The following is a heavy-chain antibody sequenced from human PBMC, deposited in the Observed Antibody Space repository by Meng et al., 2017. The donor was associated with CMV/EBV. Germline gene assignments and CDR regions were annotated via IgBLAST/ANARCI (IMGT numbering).Heavy chain of an antibody. D-gene: IGHD6-6*01. V-gene: IGHV3-7*01. CDR1: GFTFSSYW. J-gene: IGHJ5*02. CDR3: ARDQLRWFDP. CDR2: IKQDGSEK. Sequence: GESLKISCAASGFTFSSYWMSWVRQAPGKGLEWVANIKQDGSEKYYVDSVKGRFTISRDNAKNSLYLQMNSLRAEDTAVYYCARDQLRWFDPWGQGTLVPSPQ.